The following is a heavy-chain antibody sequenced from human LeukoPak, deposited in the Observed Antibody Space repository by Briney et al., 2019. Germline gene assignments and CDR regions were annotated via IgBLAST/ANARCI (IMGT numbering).Heavy chain of an antibody. V-gene: IGHV3-48*01. D-gene: IGHD3-22*01. CDR1: RFTFSTYS. J-gene: IGHJ4*02. CDR3: AKSPATMIVVVIRFDY. CDR2: ISSGSNTI. Sequence: GGSLRLSCAASRFTFSTYSMNWVRQAPGKGLEWVSYISSGSNTIYYADSVKGRSTISRDNAKNSLYLQMNSLRPEDTAVYYCAKSPATMIVVVIRFDYWGQGTLVTVSS.